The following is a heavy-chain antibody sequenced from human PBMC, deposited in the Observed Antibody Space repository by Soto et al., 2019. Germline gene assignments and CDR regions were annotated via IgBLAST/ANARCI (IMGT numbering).Heavy chain of an antibody. Sequence: GASVKVSCKTSGYTFTGYYMHWVRQAPGQGLDWMGWISGYNRTTKYVRRFQNRVTMTTGTSTNTAYLELRSLRSDDTAVYYCATDSTRREIGWLWYDPWGHGTLVTDS. V-gene: IGHV1-18*04. CDR2: ISGYNRTT. D-gene: IGHD2-2*01. CDR3: ATDSTRREIGWLWYDP. CDR1: GYTFTGYY. J-gene: IGHJ5*02.